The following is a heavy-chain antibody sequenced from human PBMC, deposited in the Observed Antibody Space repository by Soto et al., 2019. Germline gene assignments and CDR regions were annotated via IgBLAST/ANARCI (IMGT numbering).Heavy chain of an antibody. J-gene: IGHJ6*02. Sequence: QVQLQESGPGLVKPSGTLSLTCAVSGGSISSSNWWSWVRQPPGKGLEWIGEIFHNGNTYSNPSLTGRVTMSVHKSKNPFSLNLNAVTAADTAVYYCASRTYAMDVWGQGTTVTVSS. V-gene: IGHV4-4*02. CDR2: IFHNGNT. CDR3: ASRTYAMDV. CDR1: GGSISSSNW.